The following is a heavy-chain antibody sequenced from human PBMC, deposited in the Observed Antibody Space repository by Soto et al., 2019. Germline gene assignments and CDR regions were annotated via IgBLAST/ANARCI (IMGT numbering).Heavy chain of an antibody. V-gene: IGHV1-18*01. Sequence: QVKLVQSGAEVKKPGASVKVSCKASGYTFTSYGISWVRQAPGQGLEWMGWISAYNGNTKNAQKLQGRVTMTTDTSTSTDYMELRSVRSDDTGVYYCARHSPPVDYWGQGTLVTVSS. J-gene: IGHJ4*02. CDR2: ISAYNGNT. CDR1: GYTFTSYG. CDR3: ARHSPPVDY.